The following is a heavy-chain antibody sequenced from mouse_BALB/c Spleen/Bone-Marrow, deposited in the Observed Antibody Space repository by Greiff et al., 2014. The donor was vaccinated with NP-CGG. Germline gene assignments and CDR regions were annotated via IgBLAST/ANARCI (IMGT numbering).Heavy chain of an antibody. CDR1: GYTFTNYV. Sequence: LVEFGPELVKPGASVKMSCKASGYTFTNYVMHWVKRKPGQGLEWIGYINPYNDGTKYNEKFKGKATLTSDKSSGTAYMELSSLTSEDSAVYYCARRPSFYGSSYGAMDYWGQGTSVTVSS. CDR3: ARRPSFYGSSYGAMDY. J-gene: IGHJ4*01. CDR2: INPYNDGT. D-gene: IGHD1-1*01. V-gene: IGHV1-14*01.